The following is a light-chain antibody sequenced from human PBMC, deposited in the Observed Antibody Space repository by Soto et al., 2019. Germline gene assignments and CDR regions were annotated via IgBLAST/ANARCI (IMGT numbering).Light chain of an antibody. CDR1: RSLVYSDGNTY. CDR3: LQGAHWPPT. Sequence: DVVMTQSPLSLPVTLGQSASISCKSSRSLVYSDGNTYLNWFHQRPGQSPRRLIYKVSNRDSGVPDRCRGSGSDIDFTLTISRVEAEDVGVYYCLQGAHWPPTFGQGTKVELK. V-gene: IGKV2-30*01. CDR2: KVS. J-gene: IGKJ1*01.